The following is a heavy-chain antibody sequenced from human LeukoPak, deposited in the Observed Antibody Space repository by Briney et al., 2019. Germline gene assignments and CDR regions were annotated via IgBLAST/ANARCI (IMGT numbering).Heavy chain of an antibody. J-gene: IGHJ5*02. Sequence: PSQTLSLTRTVSGASISSGGYYWSWIRQLPGKGLEWIGYIYYSGSTSYNPSLKSRLTVSLDTSKNQFSLKLSSLTAADTAVYYCARDGSYCSGTSCYGRANWFDPWGQGTLVTVSS. V-gene: IGHV4-31*03. CDR3: ARDGSYCSGTSCYGRANWFDP. D-gene: IGHD2-2*01. CDR1: GASISSGGYY. CDR2: IYYSGST.